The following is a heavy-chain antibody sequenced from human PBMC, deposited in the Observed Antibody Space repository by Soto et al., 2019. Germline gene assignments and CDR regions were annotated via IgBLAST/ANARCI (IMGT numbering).Heavy chain of an antibody. D-gene: IGHD6-19*01. CDR3: ARGAMAVAGKDYYYYGMDV. CDR2: IYHSGST. J-gene: IGHJ6*02. V-gene: IGHV4-59*12. Sequence: NPSETLSLTCTVSGGSINNYYWGWIRQPPGKGLEWIGYIYHSGSTNYNPSLRSRVTISVDRSKNQFSLKLSSVTAADTAVYYCARGAMAVAGKDYYYYGMDVWGQGTTVTVSS. CDR1: GGSINNYY.